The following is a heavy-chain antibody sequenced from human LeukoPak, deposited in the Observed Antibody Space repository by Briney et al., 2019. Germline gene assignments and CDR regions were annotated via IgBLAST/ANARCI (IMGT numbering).Heavy chain of an antibody. CDR3: ARPKPIQLWPNYFDY. J-gene: IGHJ4*02. CDR2: ISGSGGST. V-gene: IGHV3-23*01. D-gene: IGHD5-18*01. CDR1: GFTFSSYA. Sequence: GGSLRLSCAASGFTFSSYAMSWVRQALGKGLEWVSAISGSGGSTYYADSVKGRFTISRDNSKNTLYLQMNSLRAEDTAVYYCARPKPIQLWPNYFDYWGQGTLVTVSS.